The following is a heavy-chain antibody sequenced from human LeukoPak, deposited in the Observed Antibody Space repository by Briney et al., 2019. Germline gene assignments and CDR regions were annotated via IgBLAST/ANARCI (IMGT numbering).Heavy chain of an antibody. D-gene: IGHD2-2*01. V-gene: IGHV3-7*01. CDR3: SGRDSSRSPRAY. J-gene: IGHJ4*02. CDR1: GLTFTDFW. CDR2: IKPDGNEK. Sequence: PGGSLRLSCAASGLTFTDFWMNWVRLAPGRGLEWLANIKPDGNEKYYVDSVKGRFAISRDNAKNEVYLEMNSLRAEDTGVYYCSGRDSSRSPRAYWGQGPLFSVSS.